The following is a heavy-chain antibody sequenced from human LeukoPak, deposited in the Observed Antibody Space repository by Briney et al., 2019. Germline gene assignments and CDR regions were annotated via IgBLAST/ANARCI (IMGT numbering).Heavy chain of an antibody. CDR2: ISAYNGNT. Sequence: EASVKVSCKASGYTFTSYGISWVRQAPGQGLEWMGWISAYNGNTNYAQKLQGRVTITRNTSISTAYMELSSLRSEDTAVYYCAREDFYDSGSNDYWGQGTLVTVSS. J-gene: IGHJ4*02. D-gene: IGHD3-22*01. V-gene: IGHV1-18*01. CDR3: AREDFYDSGSNDY. CDR1: GYTFTSYG.